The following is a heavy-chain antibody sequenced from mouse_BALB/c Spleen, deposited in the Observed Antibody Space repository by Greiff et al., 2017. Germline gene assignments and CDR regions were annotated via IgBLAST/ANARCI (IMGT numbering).Heavy chain of an antibody. J-gene: IGHJ2*01. CDR3: ARSRYRYDGDY. D-gene: IGHD2-14*01. Sequence: VHVKQSGAELVKPGASVKLSCTASGFNIKDTYMHWVKQRPEQGLEWIGRIDPANGNTKYDPKFQGKATITADTSSNTAYLQLSSLTSEDTAVYYCARSRYRYDGDYWGQGTTRTVSS. V-gene: IGHV14-3*02. CDR2: IDPANGNT. CDR1: GFNIKDTY.